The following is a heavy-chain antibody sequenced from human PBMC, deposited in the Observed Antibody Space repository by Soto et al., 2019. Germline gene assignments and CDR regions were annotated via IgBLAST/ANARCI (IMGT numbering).Heavy chain of an antibody. CDR3: AKSPLGYCSGGSCYPPHYFDY. CDR1: GFTFSNYA. CDR2: VGGSGDST. D-gene: IGHD2-15*01. Sequence: VQLLDSGGGLVQPGGSLRLSCAASGFTFSNYAMSWVRQAPGKGLEWVSGVGGSGDSTYYADSVKGRFTISRDNSKDTLYLHMNSLRAEDTAVYYCAKSPLGYCSGGSCYPPHYFDYWGQGTLVTVSS. V-gene: IGHV3-23*01. J-gene: IGHJ4*02.